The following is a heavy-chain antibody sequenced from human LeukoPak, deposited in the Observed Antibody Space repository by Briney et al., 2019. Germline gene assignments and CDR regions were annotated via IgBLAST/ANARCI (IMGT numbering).Heavy chain of an antibody. CDR2: XNXNNGNT. Sequence: XWVRXASGXGXEXMGWXNXNNGNTSYAQKFQGRVTLPSDTSISTAYMELRGLRSEDTAVYYCVRDGEGVAISVNYWFDPWGQGTLVTVSS. CDR3: VRDGEGVAISVNYWFDP. J-gene: IGHJ5*02. V-gene: IGHV1-8*01. D-gene: IGHD3-10*01.